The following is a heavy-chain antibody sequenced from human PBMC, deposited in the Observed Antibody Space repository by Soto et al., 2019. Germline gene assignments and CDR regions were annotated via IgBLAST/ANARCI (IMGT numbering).Heavy chain of an antibody. CDR3: ARDRDSYDGLTAFYSPAFDY. Sequence: QVQLVESGGGVVLPGRSLRLSCAASGFTFKNYAMHWVRQAPGKGLEWVAGISYAGISEYHADSLKGRFTCSRDNAKNTVSLQMNSLRTEDTAVYYCARDRDSYDGLTAFYSPAFDYWGQGTLVTVST. D-gene: IGHD3-9*01. CDR2: ISYAGISE. J-gene: IGHJ4*02. V-gene: IGHV3-30-3*01. CDR1: GFTFKNYA.